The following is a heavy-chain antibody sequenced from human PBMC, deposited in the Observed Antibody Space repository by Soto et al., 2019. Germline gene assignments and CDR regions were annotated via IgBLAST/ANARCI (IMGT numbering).Heavy chain of an antibody. Sequence: QLQLQESGPGLVKPSETLSLTCTVSGGSISSSSYYWGWIRQPPGKGLEWIGSIYYSGSTYYNPSLKSRVTISVATSNNQFSLKLSSVTAADTAVYYCARREGYCSGGSCYYAFDIWGQGTMVTVSS. CDR3: ARREGYCSGGSCYYAFDI. CDR2: IYYSGST. J-gene: IGHJ3*02. D-gene: IGHD2-15*01. CDR1: GGSISSSSYY. V-gene: IGHV4-39*01.